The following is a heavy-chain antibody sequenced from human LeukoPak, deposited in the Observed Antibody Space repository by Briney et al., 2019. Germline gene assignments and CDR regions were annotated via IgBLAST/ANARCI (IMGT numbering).Heavy chain of an antibody. CDR1: GFTFTSYS. Sequence: GGSLRLSCAASGFTFTSYSMNWVRQAPGKGLEWVSSISSRSLYIYYADSVKGRFTISRDNAKNSLYLQMNDLSAEDTAVYYCARDSEDTPTGRIDYWGQGTLVTVSS. CDR2: ISSRSLYI. V-gene: IGHV3-21*01. CDR3: ARDSEDTPTGRIDY. D-gene: IGHD5-18*01. J-gene: IGHJ4*02.